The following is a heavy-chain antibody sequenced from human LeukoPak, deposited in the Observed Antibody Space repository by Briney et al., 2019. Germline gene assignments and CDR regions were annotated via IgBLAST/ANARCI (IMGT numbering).Heavy chain of an antibody. J-gene: IGHJ4*02. V-gene: IGHV3-23*01. CDR2: ITSGGQT. CDR1: GFTFRSYE. CDR3: AKYCSGGNCYSGLY. Sequence: GGSLRLSCVASGFTFRSYEMNWVRQAPGKGLQWVSTITSGGQTYYADSVKGRFTISRDNSKNTLYLQMNSLRAEDTAVYQCAKYCSGGNCYSGLYWGQGTLVTVSS. D-gene: IGHD2-15*01.